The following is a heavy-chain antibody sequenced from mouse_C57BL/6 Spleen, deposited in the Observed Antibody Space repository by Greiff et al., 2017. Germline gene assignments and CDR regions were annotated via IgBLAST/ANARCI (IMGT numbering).Heavy chain of an antibody. CDR1: GYTFTDYE. J-gene: IGHJ2*01. D-gene: IGHD1-1*01. Sequence: VQLQQSGAELVRPGASVTLSCKASGYTFTDYEMHWVKQTPVHGLEWIGAIDPETGGTAYNQKFKGKAILTADKSSSTAYMALRSLTSEDSAVYYCTRSANYYGSSHFDYWGQGTTLTVSA. CDR3: TRSANYYGSSHFDY. CDR2: IDPETGGT. V-gene: IGHV1-15*01.